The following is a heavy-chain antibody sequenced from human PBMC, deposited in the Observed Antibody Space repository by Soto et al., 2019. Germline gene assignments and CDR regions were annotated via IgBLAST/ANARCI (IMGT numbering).Heavy chain of an antibody. CDR2: IYWDDDK. J-gene: IGHJ4*02. CDR1: GFSFNTTGVG. Sequence: QITLKESGPTLVKPTQTLTLTCTFSGFSFNTTGVGVGWIRQPPGRPLEWLTIIYWDDDKRYSPSLKSRLTNSKDTSKNQVVLTMTNVDPVDTGTYFCAHRAVLCSGGTCYSHPFDSWGQGTLVTVSS. V-gene: IGHV2-5*02. D-gene: IGHD2-15*01. CDR3: AHRAVLCSGGTCYSHPFDS.